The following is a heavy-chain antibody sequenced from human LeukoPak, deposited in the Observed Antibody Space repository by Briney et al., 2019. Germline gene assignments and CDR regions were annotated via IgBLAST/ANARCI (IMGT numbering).Heavy chain of an antibody. J-gene: IGHJ6*02. CDR3: ARHFSTSLWNYYYYGMDV. D-gene: IGHD2-2*01. CDR2: IYYSGST. Sequence: SETLSLTCTVSGGSISSYYWSWVRQPPGKGLEWIGYIYYSGSTNYNPSLKSRVTISVDTSKNQFSLKLSSVTAADTAVYYCARHFSTSLWNYYYYGMDVWGQGTTVTVSS. V-gene: IGHV4-59*08. CDR1: GGSISSYY.